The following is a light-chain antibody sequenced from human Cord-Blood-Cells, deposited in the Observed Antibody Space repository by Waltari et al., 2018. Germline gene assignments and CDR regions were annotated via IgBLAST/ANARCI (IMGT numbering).Light chain of an antibody. CDR1: SSDVGGYNY. Sequence: QSALTQPASVSGSPGQSLTISCTGTSSDVGGYNYVSWYQQHPGKAPKLIIYYVSNRPSGVSNRFSGSKSGNTASLTISGLQAEDEADYYCSSYTSSSTVVFGGGTKLTVL. CDR3: SSYTSSSTVV. J-gene: IGLJ2*01. V-gene: IGLV2-14*01. CDR2: YVS.